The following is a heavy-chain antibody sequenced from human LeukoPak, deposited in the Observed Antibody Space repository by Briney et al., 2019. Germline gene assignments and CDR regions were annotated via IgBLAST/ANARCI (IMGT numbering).Heavy chain of an antibody. CDR2: IHHSGST. CDR3: ARRGYYGWYFDL. V-gene: IGHV4-34*01. D-gene: IGHD3-3*01. CDR1: GGSFSGYY. J-gene: IGHJ2*01. Sequence: SETLSLTCAVYGGSFSGYYWSWIRQPPGKGLEWIGEIHHSGSTNSNPSLKSRVTVSVDTSKNQVSLKLSSVTAADTAVFYCARRGYYGWYFDLWGRGTLVTVSS.